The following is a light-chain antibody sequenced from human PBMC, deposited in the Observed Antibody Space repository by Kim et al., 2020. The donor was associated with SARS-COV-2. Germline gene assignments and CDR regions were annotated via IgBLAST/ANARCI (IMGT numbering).Light chain of an antibody. J-gene: IGKJ3*01. Sequence: DIQMTQSPSSLSASVGDRVTITCRASQGINNYLAWYQQKPGRVPKLLITTASTLQSGVPSRFRGSGSGTDFTLTISSLQPEDVATYYCQNYKRAPDTFGPGTKVDIK. CDR1: QGINNY. CDR2: TAS. CDR3: QNYKRAPDT. V-gene: IGKV1-27*01.